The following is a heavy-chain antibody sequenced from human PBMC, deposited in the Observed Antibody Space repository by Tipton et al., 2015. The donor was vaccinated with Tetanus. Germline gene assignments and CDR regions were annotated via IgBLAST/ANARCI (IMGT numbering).Heavy chain of an antibody. V-gene: IGHV3-30*18. J-gene: IGHJ4*02. Sequence: SLRLSCSVSGFTFNNYAMHWVRQAPGKGLDWVAIISSDGSNEYYGDSVKGRFTISRDNSKNALYLQMNSLRAEDTAVYFCAKDRWHQAPSSSGNDYWGQGTLVTVSS. D-gene: IGHD6-13*01. CDR2: ISSDGSNE. CDR1: GFTFNNYA. CDR3: AKDRWHQAPSSSGNDY.